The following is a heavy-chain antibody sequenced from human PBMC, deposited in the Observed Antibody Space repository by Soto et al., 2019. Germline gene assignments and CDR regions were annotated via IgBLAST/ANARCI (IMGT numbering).Heavy chain of an antibody. D-gene: IGHD6-19*01. V-gene: IGHV1-18*01. J-gene: IGHJ4*02. CDR2: ISAYNCNT. CDR3: ARGDYSRGWHALDY. CDR1: GYTFTSYG. Sequence: QVQLVQSGAEVKKPGASVKVSCKASGYTFTSYGISWVRQAPGQGLEWMGWISAYNCNTNYAQKLQGRVTITTDTPTSTAYMQLRSLRPDDTAVYYCARGDYSRGWHALDYWGQGTLVTVSS.